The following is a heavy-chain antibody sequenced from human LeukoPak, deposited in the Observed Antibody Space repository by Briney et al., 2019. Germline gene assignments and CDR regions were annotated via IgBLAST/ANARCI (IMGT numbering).Heavy chain of an antibody. D-gene: IGHD6-13*01. CDR1: GFTVSTNY. J-gene: IGHJ6*03. CDR3: ARIQQQVVHPFHYYMDV. Sequence: GGSLRLSCAASGFTVSTNYMSWVRQAPGKGLEWVSVIYSGGNTYYGDSVKGRFIISRDNSKNTVYLQMNSLRAEDTAVYYCARIQQQVVHPFHYYMDVWGKGTTVTVSS. CDR2: IYSGGNT. V-gene: IGHV3-53*01.